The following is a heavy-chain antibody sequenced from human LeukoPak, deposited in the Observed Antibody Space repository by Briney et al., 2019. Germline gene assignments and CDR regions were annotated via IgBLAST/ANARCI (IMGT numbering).Heavy chain of an antibody. D-gene: IGHD2-8*02. Sequence: PSETLSLTCTVSGGSISSYYWSWIRQPPRKGLEWIGYIYYSGSTSYNPSLKRRVSISVDTSKNQFSLKLSSVTAADTAVYYCARNRRIGGVNCYPGLNYYNSSVMDVWGQGPRSPSP. J-gene: IGHJ6*02. CDR2: IYYSGST. CDR3: ARNRRIGGVNCYPGLNYYNSSVMDV. CDR1: GGSISSYY. V-gene: IGHV4-59*08.